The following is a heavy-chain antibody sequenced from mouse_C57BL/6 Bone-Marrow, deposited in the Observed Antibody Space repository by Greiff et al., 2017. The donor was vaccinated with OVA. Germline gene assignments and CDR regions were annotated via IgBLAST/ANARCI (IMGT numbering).Heavy chain of an antibody. CDR3: ARDYYRGHGYFDV. J-gene: IGHJ1*03. V-gene: IGHV5-16*01. CDR1: GFTFSDYY. D-gene: IGHD2-12*01. Sequence: EVQVVESEGGLVQPGRSLKLSCTASGFTFSDYYMAWVRQVPEKGLEWVANINYDGSSTYYLDSLKSRFIISRDNAKNILYLQMSSLKSEDTATYYCARDYYRGHGYFDVWGTGTTVTVSS. CDR2: INYDGSST.